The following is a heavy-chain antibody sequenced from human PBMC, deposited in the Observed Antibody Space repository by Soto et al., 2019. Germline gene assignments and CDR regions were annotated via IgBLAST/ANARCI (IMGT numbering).Heavy chain of an antibody. CDR3: ARAGLERPGSYFDY. CDR1: GGSISSGDYY. J-gene: IGHJ4*02. CDR2: IYYSGST. D-gene: IGHD1-1*01. V-gene: IGHV4-30-4*01. Sequence: QVQLQESGPGLVKPSQTLSLTCTVSGGSISSGDYYWSWIRQPPGKGLEWIGYIYYSGSTYYNPSLKRRVTISVDPSKNQFSLKLSSVTAADTAVYYCARAGLERPGSYFDYWGQGTLVTVSS.